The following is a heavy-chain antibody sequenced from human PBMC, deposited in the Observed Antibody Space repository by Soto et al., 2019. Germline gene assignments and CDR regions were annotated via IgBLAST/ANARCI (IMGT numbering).Heavy chain of an antibody. V-gene: IGHV1-18*01. CDR1: GYTFTTYC. J-gene: IGHJ6*02. CDR3: VRGGILEANRPYYYYGLDV. D-gene: IGHD1-1*01. CDR2: VSPYNGNT. Sequence: VSVKVSCKAFGYTFTTYCLSWVRQAPGKGLEWMGWVSPYNGNTYYAPRLQGRVTMTTDTSTTTAYMSLRSLRSDDTAIYYCVRGGILEANRPYYYYGLDVWGQGTPVTVSS.